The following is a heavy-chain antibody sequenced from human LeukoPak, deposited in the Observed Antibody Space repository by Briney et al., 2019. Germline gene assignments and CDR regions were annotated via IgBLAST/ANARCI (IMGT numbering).Heavy chain of an antibody. CDR3: ARFIAAGYYFDY. Sequence: PGGSERLSCAASGFTVGTNYMSWVSQAPGKGLEWVSIIYSGGNTYYADSVKGRFTISRDSSKNTLYLQMNSLRAEDTAVYYCARFIAAGYYFDYWDQGTLATVTS. V-gene: IGHV3-53*01. CDR2: IYSGGNT. CDR1: GFTVGTNY. J-gene: IGHJ4*02. D-gene: IGHD6-13*01.